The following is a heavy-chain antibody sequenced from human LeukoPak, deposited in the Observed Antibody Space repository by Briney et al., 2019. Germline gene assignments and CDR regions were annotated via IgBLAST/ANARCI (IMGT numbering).Heavy chain of an antibody. V-gene: IGHV4-34*01. CDR1: GVSLSAYY. CDR2: VSPGGCA. J-gene: IGHJ5*02. CDR3: ARIRCGHSDDICYNH. D-gene: IGHD2-21*01. Sequence: SETLSLTCAVSGVSLSAYYWSWIRQPPGKGLEWIGEVSPGGCAKYNPSLKSRVTISVDTSENQLSLRVTSVTAADTAMYYCARIRCGHSDDICYNHWAQGTLVTVSS.